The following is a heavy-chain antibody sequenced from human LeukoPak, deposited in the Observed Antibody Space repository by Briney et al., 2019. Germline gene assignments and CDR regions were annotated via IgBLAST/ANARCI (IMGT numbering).Heavy chain of an antibody. CDR1: GASISSRSYY. Sequence: PSETLSLTCTVSGASISSRSYYWGWIRQPPGKVLEWIGSIYYSGSTYYNPSLKSRFTISVDTSKSQFSLSLTSVTAADTAVYYCARRTFYYDSSGGNWFDPWGQGTLVTVSS. CDR3: ARRTFYYDSSGGNWFDP. V-gene: IGHV4-39*01. CDR2: IYYSGST. J-gene: IGHJ5*02. D-gene: IGHD3-22*01.